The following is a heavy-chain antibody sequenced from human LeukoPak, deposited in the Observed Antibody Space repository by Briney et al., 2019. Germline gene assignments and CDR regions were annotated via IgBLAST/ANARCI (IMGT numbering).Heavy chain of an antibody. CDR2: ISSSSSYI. Sequence: PGGSLRLSCAASGFTFSSYAMSWVRQAPGKGLEWVSSISSSSSYIYYADSVKGRFTISRDNAKNSLYLQMNSLRAEDTAVYYCARDTTVYGDFDYWGQGTLVTVSS. D-gene: IGHD4-17*01. CDR1: GFTFSSYA. CDR3: ARDTTVYGDFDY. J-gene: IGHJ4*02. V-gene: IGHV3-21*01.